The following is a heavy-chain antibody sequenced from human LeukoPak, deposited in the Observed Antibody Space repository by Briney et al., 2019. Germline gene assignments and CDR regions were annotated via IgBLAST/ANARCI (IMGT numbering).Heavy chain of an antibody. CDR1: GFTFSSYA. V-gene: IGHV3-30*18. CDR2: ISYDGSNK. CDR3: ANGGTFDY. J-gene: IGHJ4*02. D-gene: IGHD3-16*01. Sequence: GGSLRLSCAASGFTFSSYAMSWVRQAPGKGLEWVAVISYDGSNKYYADSVRGRFTISRDNSKNTLYLQMNSLRAEDTAVYYCANGGTFDYWGQGTLVTVSS.